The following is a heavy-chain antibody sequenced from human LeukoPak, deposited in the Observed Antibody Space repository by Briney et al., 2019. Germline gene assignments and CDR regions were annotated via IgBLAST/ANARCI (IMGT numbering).Heavy chain of an antibody. Sequence: SETLSLTCAVYCGSFSGYYWSWIRQPPGKGLEWIGEINHSGSTNYNPSLKSRVTISVDTSKNQFSLKLSSVTAADTAVYYCVHDSSGSSFDYWGQGTLVTVSS. J-gene: IGHJ4*02. CDR1: CGSFSGYY. CDR2: INHSGST. CDR3: VHDSSGSSFDY. D-gene: IGHD3-22*01. V-gene: IGHV4-34*01.